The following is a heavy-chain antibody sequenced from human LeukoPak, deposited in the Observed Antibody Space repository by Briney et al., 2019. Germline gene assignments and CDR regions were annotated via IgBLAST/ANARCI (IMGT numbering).Heavy chain of an antibody. CDR2: IDASDSYT. Sequence: GESLRISCTGSGYSFANYWISWVRQMPGKGLEWVGRIDASDSYTNYSPSFQGHVTISADKSISTAYLQWSSLKASDTAIYYCARHQGQWLTNWDHFDYWGQGTLVTVSS. CDR3: ARHQGQWLTNWDHFDY. CDR1: GYSFANYW. D-gene: IGHD6-19*01. J-gene: IGHJ4*02. V-gene: IGHV5-10-1*01.